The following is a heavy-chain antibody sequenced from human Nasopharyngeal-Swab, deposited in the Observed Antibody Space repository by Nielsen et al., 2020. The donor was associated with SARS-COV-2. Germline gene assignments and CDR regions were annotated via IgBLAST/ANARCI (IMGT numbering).Heavy chain of an antibody. Sequence: WIRQPPGKGLEWIGYIYYSGSTYYNPSLKSRVTISVDTSKNQFSLKLSSVTAAETAGEEGARENRGSYFDYWGQGTLVTVSS. D-gene: IGHD1-26*01. J-gene: IGHJ4*02. V-gene: IGHV4-31*02. CDR3: ARENRGSYFDY. CDR2: IYYSGST.